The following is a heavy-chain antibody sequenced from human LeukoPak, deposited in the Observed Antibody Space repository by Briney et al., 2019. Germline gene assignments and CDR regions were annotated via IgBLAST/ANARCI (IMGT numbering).Heavy chain of an antibody. CDR2: ISAYNGDT. J-gene: IGHJ4*02. Sequence: GASVKVSCKASGYTFINYGISWVRQAPGQGLEWMGWISAYNGDTNYAQNLQGRDTMTTDTSTNTAYMELRSLRSDDTAVYYCTRSLGMDIVVVPAAFDYWGQGTLVTVSS. V-gene: IGHV1-18*01. CDR3: TRSLGMDIVVVPAAFDY. CDR1: GYTFINYG. D-gene: IGHD2-2*03.